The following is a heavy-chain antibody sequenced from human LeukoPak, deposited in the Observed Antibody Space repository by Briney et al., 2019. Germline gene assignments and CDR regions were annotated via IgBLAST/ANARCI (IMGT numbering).Heavy chain of an antibody. Sequence: PGGSLRLSCAASGFTFSSYAMSWVRQAPGKGLEWVSSISSSSNYIYYADSVKGRFTISRDNAKNSLYLQMNSLRAEVMAVYYCARGTSALDYWGQGTLVTVSS. CDR2: ISSSSNYI. CDR1: GFTFSSYA. D-gene: IGHD1-7*01. J-gene: IGHJ4*02. V-gene: IGHV3-21*01. CDR3: ARGTSALDY.